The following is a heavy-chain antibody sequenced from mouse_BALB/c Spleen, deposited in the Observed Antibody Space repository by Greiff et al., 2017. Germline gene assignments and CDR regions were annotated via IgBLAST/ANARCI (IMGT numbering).Heavy chain of an antibody. J-gene: IGHJ3*01. Sequence: QVQLKESGPGLVAPSQSLSITCTVSGFSLTSYDISWIRQPPGKGLEWLGVIWTGGGTNYNSAFMSRLSISKDNSKSQVFLKMNSLQTDDTAIYYCVRDGPPYYGYVDAFAYWGQGTLVTVSA. CDR2: IWTGGGT. V-gene: IGHV2-9-2*01. CDR3: VRDGPPYYGYVDAFAY. D-gene: IGHD1-2*01. CDR1: GFSLTSYD.